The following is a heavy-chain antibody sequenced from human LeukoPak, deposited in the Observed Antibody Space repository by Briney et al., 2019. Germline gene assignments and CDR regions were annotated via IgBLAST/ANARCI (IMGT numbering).Heavy chain of an antibody. CDR2: ISGSGGST. V-gene: IGHV3-23*01. D-gene: IGHD5-18*01. J-gene: IGHJ6*02. Sequence: GGSLRLSCAASGFTFSSYAMSWVRQAPGKGLEWVSAISGSGGSTYYADSVKGRFTISRDNSKNTLYLQMNSLRAEDTAVYYCATRSRIQLWLSGMDVWGQGTTVTVSS. CDR1: GFTFSSYA. CDR3: ATRSRIQLWLSGMDV.